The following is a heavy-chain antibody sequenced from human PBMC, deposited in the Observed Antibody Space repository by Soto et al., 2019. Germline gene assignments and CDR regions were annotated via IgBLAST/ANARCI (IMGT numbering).Heavy chain of an antibody. D-gene: IGHD6-19*01. CDR2: IYHSGST. V-gene: IGHV4-30-2*01. CDR1: GGSISSGGYS. CDR3: AGVKAVAGHKNWFDP. Sequence: PSETLSLTCAVSGGSISSGGYSWSWIRQPPGKGLEWIGYIYHSGSTYYNPSLKSRVTISVDRSKNQFSLKLSSVTAAATAVYYCAGVKAVAGHKNWFDPWGQGTLATVSS. J-gene: IGHJ5*02.